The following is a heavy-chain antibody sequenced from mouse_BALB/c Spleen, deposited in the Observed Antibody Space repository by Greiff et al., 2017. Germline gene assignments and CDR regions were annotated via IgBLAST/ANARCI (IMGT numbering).Heavy chain of an antibody. Sequence: EVQLQHSGPELVKPGASVKMSCKASGYTFTDYYMDWVKQSHGESFEWIGRVNPYNGGTSYNQKFKGKATLTVDKSSSTAYMELNSLTSEDSAVYYCASGHYAMDYWGQGTSVTVSS. J-gene: IGHJ4*01. D-gene: IGHD3-1*01. CDR2: VNPYNGGT. CDR3: ASGHYAMDY. CDR1: GYTFTDYY. V-gene: IGHV1-19*01.